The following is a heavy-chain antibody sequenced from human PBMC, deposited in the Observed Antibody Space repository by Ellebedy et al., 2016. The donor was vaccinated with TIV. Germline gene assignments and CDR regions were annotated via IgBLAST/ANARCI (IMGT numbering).Heavy chain of an antibody. CDR3: ARGKVRGGISYYYYYGMDV. CDR2: INHSGST. J-gene: IGHJ6*02. CDR1: GGSFSGYY. V-gene: IGHV4-34*01. Sequence: SETLSLXXAVYGGSFSGYYWSWIRQPPGKGLEWIGEINHSGSTNYNPSLKSRVTISVDTSKNQFSLKLSSVTAADTAVYYCARGKVRGGISYYYYYGMDVWGQGTTVTVSS. D-gene: IGHD3-10*01.